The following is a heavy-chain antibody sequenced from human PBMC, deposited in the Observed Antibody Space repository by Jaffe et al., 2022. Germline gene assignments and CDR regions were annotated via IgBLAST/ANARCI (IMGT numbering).Heavy chain of an antibody. Sequence: QVQLQESGPGLVKPSETLSLTCTVSGGSISGYYWSWIRQPPGKGLEWIGYVYYSGSTNHNPSLKSRLTISVDTSKNQFSLNLRSVTAADTAVYYCARISGYSYAYRGYYYYYMDVWGKGTTVTVSS. CDR2: VYYSGST. CDR1: GGSISGYY. V-gene: IGHV4-59*13. D-gene: IGHD5-18*01. CDR3: ARISGYSYAYRGYYYYYMDV. J-gene: IGHJ6*03.